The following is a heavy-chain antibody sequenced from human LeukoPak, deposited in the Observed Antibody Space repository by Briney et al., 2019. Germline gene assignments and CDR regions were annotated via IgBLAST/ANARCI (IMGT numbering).Heavy chain of an antibody. CDR2: TYYRSKWYN. V-gene: IGHV6-1*01. J-gene: IGHJ6*03. CDR1: GDSVSSNSAA. D-gene: IGHD6-19*01. Sequence: SQTLSLTCAISGDSVSSNSAAWNWIRQSPSRGLEWLGRTYYRSKWYNDYAVSVKSRITINPDTSKNQFSLQLNSVTPEDTAVYYCARDFLHSSGWGYYYYYMDVWGKGTTVTVSS. CDR3: ARDFLHSSGWGYYYYYMDV.